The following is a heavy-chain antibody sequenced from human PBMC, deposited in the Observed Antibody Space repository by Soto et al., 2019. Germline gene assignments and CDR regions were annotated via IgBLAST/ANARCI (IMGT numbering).Heavy chain of an antibody. V-gene: IGHV3-23*01. CDR2: INVSGALT. Sequence: GGSLRLSCAASGFPFDAHGMAWGRQSPGKGLQWVSSINVSGALTYYIESVRGRFTISRDNSEHTLYLQMNNLEADDTAIYYCVKHTQWFENYFDPWGPGNLVTVSA. J-gene: IGHJ5*02. D-gene: IGHD3-10*01. CDR3: VKHTQWFENYFDP. CDR1: GFPFDAHG.